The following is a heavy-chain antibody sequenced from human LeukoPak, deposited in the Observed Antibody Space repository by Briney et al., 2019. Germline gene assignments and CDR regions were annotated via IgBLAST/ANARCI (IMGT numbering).Heavy chain of an antibody. CDR1: GGSISTYY. Sequence: SETLSLTCAVSGGSISTYYWSWIRQPPGKGLEWIGYIYYSGSTNYNPSLKSRVTISLDTSKSQFSLKLSSVTAADTAVYYCARSRRSTVTIGLDYWGQGTLVTVSS. CDR2: IYYSGST. J-gene: IGHJ4*02. D-gene: IGHD4-11*01. CDR3: ARSRRSTVTIGLDY. V-gene: IGHV4-59*01.